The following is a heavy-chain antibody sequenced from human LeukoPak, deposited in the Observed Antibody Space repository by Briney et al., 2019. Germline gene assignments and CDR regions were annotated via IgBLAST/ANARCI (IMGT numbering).Heavy chain of an antibody. J-gene: IGHJ4*02. V-gene: IGHV1-3*04. CDR3: ARGAVADFPFDY. Sequence: ASVKVSCKASGYTFTSYAMNWVRRAPGHRLEWMGCINTDDGDTKYSQKFQGRVTITRDTSASTAYMELSSLKSEDTAVYFCARGAVADFPFDYWGQGTLVTVSS. CDR2: INTDDGDT. CDR1: GYTFTSYA. D-gene: IGHD6-19*01.